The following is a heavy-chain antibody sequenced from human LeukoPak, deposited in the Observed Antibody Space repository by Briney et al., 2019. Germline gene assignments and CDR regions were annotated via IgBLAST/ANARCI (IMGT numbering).Heavy chain of an antibody. Sequence: SETPSLTCTVSGGSISSYYWSWIRQPPGKGLEWIGYIYNSGSTNYNPSLKSRVTISVDTSKSQFSLKLSSVTAADTAVYYCASSFLPAAPLDYWGQGTLVTVSS. V-gene: IGHV4-59*08. D-gene: IGHD2-2*01. CDR2: IYNSGST. CDR3: ASSFLPAAPLDY. J-gene: IGHJ4*02. CDR1: GGSISSYY.